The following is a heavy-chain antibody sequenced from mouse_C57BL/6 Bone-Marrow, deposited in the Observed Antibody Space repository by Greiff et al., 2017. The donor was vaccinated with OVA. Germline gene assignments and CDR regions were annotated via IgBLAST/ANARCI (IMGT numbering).Heavy chain of an antibody. Sequence: EVHLVESGGGLVQPGGSLSLSCAASGFTFTDYYMSWVRQPPGKALEWLGFIRNKANGYTTEYSASVKGRFTISRDNSQSILYLQMNALRAEDSATYYCARYMGPLLRIPRLYYYAMDYWGQGTSVTVSS. V-gene: IGHV7-3*01. CDR1: GFTFTDYY. D-gene: IGHD1-1*01. CDR3: ARYMGPLLRIPRLYYYAMDY. CDR2: IRNKANGYTT. J-gene: IGHJ4*01.